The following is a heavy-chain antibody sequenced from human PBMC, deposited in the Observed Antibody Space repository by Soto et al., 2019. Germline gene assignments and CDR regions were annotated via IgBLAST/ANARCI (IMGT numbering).Heavy chain of an antibody. V-gene: IGHV3-33*01. CDR1: GFTFSSYG. CDR2: IWYDGSNK. D-gene: IGHD3-3*01. Sequence: QVQLVESGGGVVQPGRSLRLSCAASGFTFSSYGMHWVRQAPGKGLEWVAVIWYDGSNKYYADSVKGRFTISRDNSKNTLYLQMNSLRAEDTAVYYCARDAALSTIFGVVISDGMDVWGQGTTVTVSS. CDR3: ARDAALSTIFGVVISDGMDV. J-gene: IGHJ6*02.